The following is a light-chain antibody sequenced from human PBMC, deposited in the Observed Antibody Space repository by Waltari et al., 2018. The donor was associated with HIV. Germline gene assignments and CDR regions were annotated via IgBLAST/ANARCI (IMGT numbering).Light chain of an antibody. CDR1: SSNIGAGYF. J-gene: IGLJ3*02. CDR2: SDI. V-gene: IGLV1-40*01. Sequence: QSVLTQPPSVSGVPVQRVTISCTGRSSNIGAGYFLHWYQQLPGTAPTLLIYSDINRPSGVPDRFSGTKSGNSASLAITGLQAEDEADYYCQSYDRSLSASVFGGGTKLTVL. CDR3: QSYDRSLSASV.